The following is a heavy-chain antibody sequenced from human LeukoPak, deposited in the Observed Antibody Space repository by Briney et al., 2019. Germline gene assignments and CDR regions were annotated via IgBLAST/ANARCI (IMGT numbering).Heavy chain of an antibody. D-gene: IGHD6-13*01. J-gene: IGHJ4*02. Sequence: ASVKVSCKASGYTFTGYYMHWVRQAPGQGLEWMGWINPNSGGTNYAQEFQGRVTMTRDTSISTAYMELSRLRSDDTAVYYCARDIGAAAGITNWGQGTLVTVSS. CDR1: GYTFTGYY. CDR3: ARDIGAAAGITN. CDR2: INPNSGGT. V-gene: IGHV1-2*02.